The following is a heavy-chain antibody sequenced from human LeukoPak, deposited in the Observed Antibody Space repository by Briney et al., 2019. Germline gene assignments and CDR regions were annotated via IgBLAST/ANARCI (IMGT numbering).Heavy chain of an antibody. V-gene: IGHV4-59*01. D-gene: IGHD5-12*01. CDR2: ISYGGST. CDR1: GVSIGDYY. Sequence: SETLSLTCTVSGVSIGDYYWSWIRQPPGKGLQWIGYISYGGSTNYNPALKSQITISSDASTNQISLNLPSVTAADTAVYYCARGTAAVATIGVYWGQGTLVTVSS. J-gene: IGHJ4*02. CDR3: ARGTAAVATIGVY.